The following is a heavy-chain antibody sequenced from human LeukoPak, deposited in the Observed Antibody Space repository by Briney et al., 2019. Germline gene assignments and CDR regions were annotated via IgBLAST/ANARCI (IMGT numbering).Heavy chain of an antibody. CDR1: GFTLGDYA. D-gene: IGHD5-18*01. J-gene: IGHJ4*02. CDR2: IRSKAYGGTT. Sequence: GGSLRLSCTASGFTLGDYAMSWFRQAPGKGLEWVGFIRSKAYGGTTEYAASVKGRFTISRDDSKSIAYLQMNSLKTEDTAVYYRTREDTAAYWGQGTLVTVSS. CDR3: TREDTAAY. V-gene: IGHV3-49*03.